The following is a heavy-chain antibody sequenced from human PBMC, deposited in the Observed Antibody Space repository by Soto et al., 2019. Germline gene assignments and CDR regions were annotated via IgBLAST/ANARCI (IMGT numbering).Heavy chain of an antibody. CDR2: ISAYNGNT. Sequence: QVQLVQSGAEVKKPGASVKVSCKASGYTFTSYGISWVRQAPGQGLEWMGWISAYNGNTKYAQKLQGRVTMTTDTSTSTAHSEVRSLRSHDPAVYYCARVLAIRLVHYWCQTTLVSVS. J-gene: IGHJ4*02. CDR1: GYTFTSYG. CDR3: ARVLAIRLVHY. V-gene: IGHV1-18*01. D-gene: IGHD3-10*02.